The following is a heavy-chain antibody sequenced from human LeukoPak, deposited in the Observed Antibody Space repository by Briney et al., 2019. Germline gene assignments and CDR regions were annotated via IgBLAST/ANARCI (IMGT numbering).Heavy chain of an antibody. CDR2: ISSSGSTI. J-gene: IGHJ4*02. Sequence: NAGGSLRLSCAASGFTFSDYYMSWIRQAPGKGLEWVSYISSSGSTIYYADSVKGRFTISRDNAKNSLYLQMNSLRAEDTAVYYCARRGYYYDSSGYYSYEGRDYWGQGTVVTVSS. V-gene: IGHV3-11*04. CDR3: ARRGYYYDSSGYYSYEGRDY. D-gene: IGHD3-22*01. CDR1: GFTFSDYY.